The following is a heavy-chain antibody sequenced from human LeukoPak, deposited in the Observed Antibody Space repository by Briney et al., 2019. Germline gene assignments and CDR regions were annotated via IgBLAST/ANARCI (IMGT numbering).Heavy chain of an antibody. J-gene: IGHJ5*02. CDR3: ARLLLGYCSGGSCYSYWFDP. V-gene: IGHV4-30-4*01. D-gene: IGHD2-15*01. Sequence: SQTLSLTCTVSGGSISSGDYYWSWIRQPPGKGLEWIGYIYYSGSTYYNPSLKSRVTISVDTSKNQFSLKLCSVTAADTAVYYCARLLLGYCSGGSCYSYWFDPWGQGTLVTVSS. CDR2: IYYSGST. CDR1: GGSISSGDYY.